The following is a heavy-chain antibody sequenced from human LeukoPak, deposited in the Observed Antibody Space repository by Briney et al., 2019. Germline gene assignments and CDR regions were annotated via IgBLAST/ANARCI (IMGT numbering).Heavy chain of an antibody. V-gene: IGHV3-23*01. CDR1: GFTFSSYS. J-gene: IGHJ4*02. Sequence: PGGSLRLSCAASGFTFSSYSMNWVRQAPGKVLEWVSAISGSSGRTYYADFVKGRFTISRDNSKNTLYLQMNSLRAGDTAIYFCAKPARTDYTDYWGQGTLVTVSS. CDR2: ISGSSGRT. D-gene: IGHD1-14*01. CDR3: AKPARTDYTDY.